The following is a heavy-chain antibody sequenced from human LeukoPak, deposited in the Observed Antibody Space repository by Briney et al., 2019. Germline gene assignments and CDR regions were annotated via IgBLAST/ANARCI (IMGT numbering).Heavy chain of an antibody. J-gene: IGHJ5*02. D-gene: IGHD6-19*01. CDR3: ARRAVAGTTDP. CDR2: INPSGGST. Sequence: GASVKVSCKASGYTFTSYYMHWARQAPGQGLEWMGIINPSGGSTSYAQKFQGRVTMTRDTSTSTVYMELSSLRSEDTAVYYCARRAVAGTTDPWGQGTLVTVSS. V-gene: IGHV1-46*01. CDR1: GYTFTSYY.